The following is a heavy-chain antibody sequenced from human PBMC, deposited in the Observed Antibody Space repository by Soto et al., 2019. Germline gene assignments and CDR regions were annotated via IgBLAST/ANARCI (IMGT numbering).Heavy chain of an antibody. CDR1: GGTFSSYA. CDR2: IIPIFGTA. D-gene: IGHD6-13*01. J-gene: IGHJ6*02. V-gene: IGHV1-69*13. CDR3: ARVRPLSIAAGPSFDYYYYGMDV. Sequence: SVKVSCKASGGTFSSYAISWVRQAPGQGLEWMGGIIPIFGTANYAQKFQGRVTITADESTSTAYMELSSLRSEDTAVYYCARVRPLSIAAGPSFDYYYYGMDVWGQGTTVTVSS.